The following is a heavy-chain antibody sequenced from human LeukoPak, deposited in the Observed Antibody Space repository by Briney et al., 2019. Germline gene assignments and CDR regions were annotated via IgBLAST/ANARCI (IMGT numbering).Heavy chain of an antibody. Sequence: GGSLRLSCAASGFTFSNAWMSWVRQAPGKGLEWVGRIKSKTDGGTTDYAAPVKCRFTISRDDSKNTLYLQMNSLKTEDTAVYYCTTDGGIAPEFDYWGQGTLVTVSS. V-gene: IGHV3-15*01. CDR2: IKSKTDGGTT. CDR1: GFTFSNAW. CDR3: TTDGGIAPEFDY. J-gene: IGHJ4*02. D-gene: IGHD1-14*01.